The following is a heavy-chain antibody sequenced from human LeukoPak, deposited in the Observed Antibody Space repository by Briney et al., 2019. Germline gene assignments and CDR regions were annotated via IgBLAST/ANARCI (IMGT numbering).Heavy chain of an antibody. Sequence: PGGSLRLSCAASGFTFDNYAMHWVRQVPGKGLEWVSLISGDGNKIYYGDSVKGRFTVSRDKSKNSLYLQMTSLTTEDTALYYCAKDNPVISVWGQGTLVTVSS. J-gene: IGHJ4*02. CDR1: GFTFDNYA. CDR3: AKDNPVISV. D-gene: IGHD2-21*01. V-gene: IGHV3-43*02. CDR2: ISGDGNKI.